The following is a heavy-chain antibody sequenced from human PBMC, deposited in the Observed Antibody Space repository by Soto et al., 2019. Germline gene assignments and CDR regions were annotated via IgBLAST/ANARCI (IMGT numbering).Heavy chain of an antibody. Sequence: GASVKVSCKASGYTFTYRYLHWVRQAPGQALEWMGWITPFNGNTNYAQKFQDRVTITRDRSMSTAYMELSSLRSEDTAMYYCARSGGFGTSGSYLDYWGQRTLVTVSS. D-gene: IGHD1-26*01. CDR2: ITPFNGNT. V-gene: IGHV1-45*02. CDR3: ARSGGFGTSGSYLDY. J-gene: IGHJ4*02. CDR1: GYTFTYRY.